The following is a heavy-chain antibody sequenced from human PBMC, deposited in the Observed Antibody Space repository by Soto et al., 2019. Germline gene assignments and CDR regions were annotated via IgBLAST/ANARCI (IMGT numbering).Heavy chain of an antibody. Sequence: QVQLVESGGGVVQPGRSLRLSCAASGFTFSSYAMHWVRQAPVKGLEWVAVISYDGTNKYYADSVKGRFTMSRDNYKNPLYLQMNSLRAEDTAVYYCAREAGVYGSGSYGMDVWGQGTTVTVSS. V-gene: IGHV3-30-3*01. D-gene: IGHD3-10*01. CDR2: ISYDGTNK. CDR3: AREAGVYGSGSYGMDV. J-gene: IGHJ6*02. CDR1: GFTFSSYA.